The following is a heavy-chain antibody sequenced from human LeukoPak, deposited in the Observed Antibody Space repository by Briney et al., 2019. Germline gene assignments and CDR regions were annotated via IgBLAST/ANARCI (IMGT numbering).Heavy chain of an antibody. J-gene: IGHJ6*02. CDR1: GFTFSIYS. CDR2: ISSSSSYI. V-gene: IGHV3-21*01. D-gene: IGHD3-10*01. CDR3: ARDRVVRGVTLGGYYGMDV. Sequence: GGSLRLSCAASGFTFSIYSMNWVRQAPGKGLEWVSSISSSSSYIYDADSVKGRFTISRDNAKNSLYLQMNSLRAEDTAVYYCARDRVVRGVTLGGYYGMDVWGQGTTVTVSS.